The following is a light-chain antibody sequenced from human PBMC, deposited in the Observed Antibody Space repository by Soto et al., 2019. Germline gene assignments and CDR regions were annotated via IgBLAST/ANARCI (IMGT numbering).Light chain of an antibody. J-gene: IGKJ2*01. CDR3: QQYGSSYT. Sequence: EIVLTQSPGTLSLSPGERATLSCRASQSVSSSYLAWYQQKPGQAPRLLIYGASSRATGIPDRFRGSGSGTAFTLTISRLEPEDFAVYYCQQYGSSYTFGQETKLEIK. V-gene: IGKV3-20*01. CDR1: QSVSSSY. CDR2: GAS.